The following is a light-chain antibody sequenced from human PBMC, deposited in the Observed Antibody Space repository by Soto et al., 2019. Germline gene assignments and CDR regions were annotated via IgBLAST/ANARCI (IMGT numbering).Light chain of an antibody. CDR1: QSVGNY. J-gene: IGKJ4*01. Sequence: EIGLTQSPATLSLSPGEKATLSCRASQSVGNYLAWYQQRPGQAPRLLISDVSDSATGIPARFSGSGSGTDFTLTISSLEPEDFAVYYCQQRSNWPPLSLGGGTKVEMK. CDR3: QQRSNWPPLS. V-gene: IGKV3-11*01. CDR2: DVS.